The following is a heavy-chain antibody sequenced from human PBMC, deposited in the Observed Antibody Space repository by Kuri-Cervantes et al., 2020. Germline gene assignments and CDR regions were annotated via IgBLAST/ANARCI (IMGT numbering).Heavy chain of an antibody. Sequence: LSLTCAASGFTFSSYGMHWVRQAPGKGLEWVSYISSSSSTIYYADSVKGRFTISRDNAKNSLYLQMNSLRDEDTAVYYCARGHYGEADAFDIWGQGTMVTVSS. CDR1: GFTFSSYG. CDR2: ISSSSSTI. J-gene: IGHJ3*02. CDR3: ARGHYGEADAFDI. D-gene: IGHD4-17*01. V-gene: IGHV3-48*02.